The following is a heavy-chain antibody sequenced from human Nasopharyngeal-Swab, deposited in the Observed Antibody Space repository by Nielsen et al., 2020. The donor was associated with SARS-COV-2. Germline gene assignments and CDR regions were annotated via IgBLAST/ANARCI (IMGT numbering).Heavy chain of an antibody. CDR3: ARDCDTATCYRSAADT. D-gene: IGHD2-2*01. Sequence: GESLKISCAAPGFINNCVHWFLQAPAKGLVWVSRINSAWTSTAYADSVKGRFTISRDNAKTTLYLQMNTLSAEDTGVYYCARDCDTATCYRSAADTWGQGTLVTVSS. J-gene: IGHJ5*01. V-gene: IGHV3-74*01. CDR1: GFINNC. CDR2: INSAWTST.